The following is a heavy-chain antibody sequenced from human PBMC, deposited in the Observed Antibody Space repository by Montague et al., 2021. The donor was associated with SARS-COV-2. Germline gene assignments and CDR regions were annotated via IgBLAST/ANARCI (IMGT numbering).Heavy chain of an antibody. V-gene: IGHV4-59*08. CDR1: GVSVTDYY. CDR3: VRHPHIDGWNGPPDF. CDR2: VLHNEST. D-gene: IGHD2-21*01. J-gene: IGHJ4*02. Sequence: SETLSLTCTVYGVSVTDYYWSWIRQPPGKGLEWVGEVLHNESTNYNPSLKSRVTISVDTSKNQFSLRLTSVTAADTAFYYCVRHPHIDGWNGPPDFWGQGAMVTVSS.